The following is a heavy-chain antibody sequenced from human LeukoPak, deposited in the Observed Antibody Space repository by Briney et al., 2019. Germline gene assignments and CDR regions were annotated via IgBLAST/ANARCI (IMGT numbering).Heavy chain of an antibody. CDR3: AKGSGYSYGSYDY. Sequence: GGSLRLSCAASGFTFSSYGMHWVRQAPGKGLEWVAFIRYDGSNKYYADSVKGRFTISRDNSKNTLYLQMNSLRAEDTAVYYCAKGSGYSYGSYDYWGQGTLVTVSS. D-gene: IGHD5-18*01. J-gene: IGHJ4*02. CDR2: IRYDGSNK. CDR1: GFTFSSYG. V-gene: IGHV3-30*02.